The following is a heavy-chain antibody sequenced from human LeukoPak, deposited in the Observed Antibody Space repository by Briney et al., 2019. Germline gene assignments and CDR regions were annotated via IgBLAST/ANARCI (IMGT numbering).Heavy chain of an antibody. D-gene: IGHD6-6*01. V-gene: IGHV3-74*01. CDR2: INSDGSST. CDR3: ARGGVYSTSAVDY. Sequence: GGSPRLSCAASGFTFSTYWMHWVRQAPGKGLVWVSRINSDGSSTIYADSVKGRFTISRDNAKNTLYLQMNSLRADDTAVYYCARGGVYSTSAVDYWGQGTLVTVSS. J-gene: IGHJ4*02. CDR1: GFTFSTYW.